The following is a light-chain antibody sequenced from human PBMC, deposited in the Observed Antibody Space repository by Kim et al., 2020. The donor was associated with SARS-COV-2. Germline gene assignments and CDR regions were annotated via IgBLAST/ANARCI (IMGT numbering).Light chain of an antibody. CDR1: NFGSKS. CDR2: YDT. J-gene: IGLJ3*02. CDR3: QVWDSTSDHWV. V-gene: IGLV3-21*01. Sequence: APGKTARITCGGTNFGSKSLHWYQQKSGQAPGVVSHYDTGRPSGVPDRFSGSNSGNTATLTISRVEAGDEGDYYCQVWDSTSDHWVFGGGTQLTVL.